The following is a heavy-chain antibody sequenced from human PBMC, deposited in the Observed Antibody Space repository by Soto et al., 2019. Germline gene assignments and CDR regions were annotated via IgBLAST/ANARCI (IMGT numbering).Heavy chain of an antibody. J-gene: IGHJ6*02. D-gene: IGHD7-27*01. CDR2: VFPDDSDV. CDR3: ARHLTGDLGRGMDV. V-gene: IGHV5-51*01. CDR1: GYSLTRYW. Sequence: ESVKISFKGAGYSLTRYWIGWVRQIPGKGLELMGIVFPDDSDVRYSPSFQGQATISADKSINTAYLQWSALKASDTAMYYCARHLTGDLGRGMDVWGQGTTVTVSS.